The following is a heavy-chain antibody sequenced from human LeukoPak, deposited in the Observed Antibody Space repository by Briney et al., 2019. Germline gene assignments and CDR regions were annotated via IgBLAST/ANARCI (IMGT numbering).Heavy chain of an antibody. CDR2: INPNSGGT. CDR3: AREKAIVVRGVKDY. Sequence: ASVKVSCKASGYTFTGYYMHWVRQVPGQGLEWMGWINPNSGGTNYAQKFQGRVTMTRDTSISTAYMELSRLRSDDTAVYYGAREKAIVVRGVKDYWGQGTLVTVSS. J-gene: IGHJ4*02. CDR1: GYTFTGYY. D-gene: IGHD3-10*01. V-gene: IGHV1-2*02.